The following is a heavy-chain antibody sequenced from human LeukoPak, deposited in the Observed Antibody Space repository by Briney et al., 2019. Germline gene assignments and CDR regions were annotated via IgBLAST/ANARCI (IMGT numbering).Heavy chain of an antibody. Sequence: SGPALVKPTQTLTLTCTFSGFSLSTNKMRVSWIRQPPGKALEWLARIDWDDDKFYSTSLKTRHTISKDTSKNQVVLTMTNVDPVDTATYYCARTAGCSSTSCSFDYWGQGTLVTVSS. CDR1: GFSLSTNKMR. CDR3: ARTAGCSSTSCSFDY. D-gene: IGHD2-2*01. J-gene: IGHJ4*02. CDR2: IDWDDDK. V-gene: IGHV2-70*04.